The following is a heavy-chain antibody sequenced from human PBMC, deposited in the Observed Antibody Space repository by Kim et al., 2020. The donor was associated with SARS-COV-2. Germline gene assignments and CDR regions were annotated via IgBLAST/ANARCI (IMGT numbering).Heavy chain of an antibody. D-gene: IGHD2-8*02. CDR1: GGSFSGYY. J-gene: IGHJ5*02. CDR3: ASFCTGGVYSGFDP. Sequence: SETLSLTCAVYGGSFSGYYWSWIRQPPGKGLEWIGEINHSGSTNYNPSLKSRVTISVDTSKNQFSLRLSSVTAADTAVYYCASFCTGGVYSGFDPWGQGTLVTVSS. CDR2: INHSGST. V-gene: IGHV4-34*01.